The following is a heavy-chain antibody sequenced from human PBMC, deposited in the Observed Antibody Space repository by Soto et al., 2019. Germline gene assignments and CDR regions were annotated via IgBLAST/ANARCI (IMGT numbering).Heavy chain of an antibody. V-gene: IGHV1-69*06. CDR1: GGTFSSYA. CDR3: ARDASPVLRFLEWPPRGFDP. D-gene: IGHD3-3*01. CDR2: IIPIFGTA. J-gene: IGHJ5*02. Sequence: ASVKVSCKAPGGTFSSYAISWVRQAPGQGLEWMGGIIPIFGTANYAQKFQGRVTITADKSTSTAYMELSSLRSEDTAVYYCARDASPVLRFLEWPPRGFDPWGQGTLVTVSS.